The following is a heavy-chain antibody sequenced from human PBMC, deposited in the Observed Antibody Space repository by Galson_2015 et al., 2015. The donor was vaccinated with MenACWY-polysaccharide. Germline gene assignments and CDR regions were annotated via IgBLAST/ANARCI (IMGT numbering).Heavy chain of an antibody. V-gene: IGHV3-7*01. D-gene: IGHD1-1*01. CDR2: INKYGSEK. CDR1: GFTFNDFW. J-gene: IGHJ4*02. CDR3: AREGGRTIGTTQRGY. Sequence: SLRLSCAASGFTFNDFWLSWVRQAPGKGLEWVANINKYGSEKYYVDSVKGRFTISRDNAKNSLYLQMNSLRAEDTAVYYCAREGGRTIGTTQRGYWGQGTLVTVSS.